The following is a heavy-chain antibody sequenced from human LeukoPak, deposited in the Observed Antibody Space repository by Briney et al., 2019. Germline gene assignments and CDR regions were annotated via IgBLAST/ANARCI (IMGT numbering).Heavy chain of an antibody. CDR1: GFTFSSYS. V-gene: IGHV3-21*01. CDR3: ARFPDYYDSSGQGA. J-gene: IGHJ4*02. Sequence: GGSLRLSCAASGFTFSSYSMNWVRQAPGKGLEWVSSISSSSSYTYYADSVKGRFTISRDNAKNSLYLQMNSLRAEDTAVYYCARFPDYYDSSGQGAWGQGTLVTISS. CDR2: ISSSSSYT. D-gene: IGHD3-22*01.